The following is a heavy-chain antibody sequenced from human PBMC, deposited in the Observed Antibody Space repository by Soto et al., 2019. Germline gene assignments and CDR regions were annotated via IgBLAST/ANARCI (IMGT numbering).Heavy chain of an antibody. J-gene: IGHJ4*02. D-gene: IGHD2-15*01. CDR2: ISITGNYK. Sequence: EVQLLESGGGLVQPGGSLRLSCAASGFTFSTYAITWVRQAPGKGLEWVSSISITGNYKYYADSLKGRFTISRDNAQNLLFLQMDSLRPEDTAVYYCASRRLGYCTGGTCPEFWGQGTLVTVTS. CDR1: GFTFSTYA. CDR3: ASRRLGYCTGGTCPEF. V-gene: IGHV3-21*01.